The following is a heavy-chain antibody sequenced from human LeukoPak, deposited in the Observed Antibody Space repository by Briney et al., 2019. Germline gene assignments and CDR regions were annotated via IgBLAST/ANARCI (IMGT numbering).Heavy chain of an antibody. D-gene: IGHD1-26*01. Sequence: SETLSLTCTVSGGSISSYYWSWIRQSPGKGLEWMGYIYYSGSTNYNPSLKSRVTIVVDTSKNQFSLKLRSVTAADTAVYYCAKEDSGNYYDPGAFDIWGQGTMVTVSS. CDR2: IYYSGST. CDR1: GGSISSYY. CDR3: AKEDSGNYYDPGAFDI. J-gene: IGHJ3*02. V-gene: IGHV4-59*01.